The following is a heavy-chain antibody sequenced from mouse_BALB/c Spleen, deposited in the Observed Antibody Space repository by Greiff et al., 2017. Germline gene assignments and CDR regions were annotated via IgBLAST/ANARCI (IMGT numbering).Heavy chain of an antibody. V-gene: IGHV1S81*02. CDR2: INPSNGGT. Sequence: QVQLQQSGAELVKPGASVKLSCKASGYTFTSYYMYWVKQRPGQGLEWIGEINPSNGGTNFNEKFKSKATLTVDKSSSTAYMQLSSLASEDSAVYYCTRSGGYYVNYYAMDYWGQGTSVTVSS. CDR1: GYTFTSYY. J-gene: IGHJ4*01. D-gene: IGHD2-3*01. CDR3: TRSGGYYVNYYAMDY.